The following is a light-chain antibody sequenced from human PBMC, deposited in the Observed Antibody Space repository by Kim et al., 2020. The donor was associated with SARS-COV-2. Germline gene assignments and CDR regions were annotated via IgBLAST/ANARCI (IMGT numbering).Light chain of an antibody. J-gene: IGKJ4*01. V-gene: IGKV1-17*03. Sequence: GGDRVTITCRASRGSGNSLVWVEQKPGKVPGRLIYAGSRLRSGVPSRFSGSGSGTEFTLTSSSLQPEDFAAYYCLQVKTYPLTFGGGTKVDIK. CDR3: LQVKTYPLT. CDR1: RGSGNS. CDR2: AGS.